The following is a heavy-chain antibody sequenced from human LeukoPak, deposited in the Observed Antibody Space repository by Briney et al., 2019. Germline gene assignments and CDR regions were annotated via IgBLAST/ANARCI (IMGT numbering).Heavy chain of an antibody. Sequence: ASVKVSCKASGYTFAGYYMHWVRQAPGQGLEWMGWISAYNGNTNYAQKLQGGVTMTTDTSTSTAYMELRSLRSDDTAVYYCARDLGSGWQRNFDCWGQGTLVTVSS. D-gene: IGHD6-19*01. CDR2: ISAYNGNT. V-gene: IGHV1-18*04. J-gene: IGHJ5*01. CDR1: GYTFAGYY. CDR3: ARDLGSGWQRNFDC.